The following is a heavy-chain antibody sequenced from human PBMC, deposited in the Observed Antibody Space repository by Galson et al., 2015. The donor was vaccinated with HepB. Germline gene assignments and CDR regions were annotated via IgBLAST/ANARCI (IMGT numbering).Heavy chain of an antibody. J-gene: IGHJ6*02. Sequence: SVKVSCKASGGTFSSYAISWVRQAPGQGLEWMGRIIPILGIANYAQKFQGRVTITADKSTSTAYMELSSLRSEDTAVYYCAKRRLERRRVYYYGMDVWGQGTTVTVSS. CDR3: AKRRLERRRVYYYGMDV. CDR1: GGTFSSYA. D-gene: IGHD1-1*01. V-gene: IGHV1-69*04. CDR2: IIPILGIA.